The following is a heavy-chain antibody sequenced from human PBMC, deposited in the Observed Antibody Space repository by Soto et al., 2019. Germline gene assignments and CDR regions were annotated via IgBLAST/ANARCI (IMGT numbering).Heavy chain of an antibody. CDR3: ARSTVNDAFDI. Sequence: SETLSLTCAVSGGSISSGGYSWSWIRQPPGKGLEWIGYIYHSGSTYYNPSLKSRVTISVDGSKNQFSLKLSSVTAADTAVYYCARSTVNDAFDIWGQGTMVTVSS. CDR1: GGSISSGGYS. V-gene: IGHV4-30-2*01. D-gene: IGHD4-17*01. CDR2: IYHSGST. J-gene: IGHJ3*02.